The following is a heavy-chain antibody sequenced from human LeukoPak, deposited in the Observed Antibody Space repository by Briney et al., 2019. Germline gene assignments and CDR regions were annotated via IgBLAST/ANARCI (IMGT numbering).Heavy chain of an antibody. J-gene: IGHJ5*02. Sequence: PGGSLRLSCAASGFTFSSYAMSWVRQAPGKGLEWVSTISGSGGSTYYADSVKGRFTISRDNSKNTLQMNSLRAEDTAVYYCARSPTTLSPVAIRSWFDPWGQGTLVTVSS. CDR3: ARSPTTLSPVAIRSWFDP. CDR2: ISGSGGST. CDR1: GFTFSSYA. V-gene: IGHV3-23*01. D-gene: IGHD2-2*01.